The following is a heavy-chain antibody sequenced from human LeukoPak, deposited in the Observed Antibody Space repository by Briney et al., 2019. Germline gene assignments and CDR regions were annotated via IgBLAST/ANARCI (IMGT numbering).Heavy chain of an antibody. V-gene: IGHV4-34*01. CDR2: INHSGST. Sequence: SETLSLTCAVYGGSFSGYYWSWIRHPPGKGLELIGEINHSGSTNYNPSLKSRVTISVDTSKNQFSLKLSSVTAADTAVYYCARVLYYYYGMDVWGQGTTVTVSS. CDR3: ARVLYYYYGMDV. J-gene: IGHJ6*02. CDR1: GGSFSGYY.